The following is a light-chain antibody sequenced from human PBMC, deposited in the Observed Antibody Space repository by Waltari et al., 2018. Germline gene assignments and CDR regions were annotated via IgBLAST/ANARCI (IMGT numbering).Light chain of an antibody. CDR1: NSNIGSND. CDR3: ASWDDSLTGRWV. Sequence: QSVVTQPPSVSGTPGQRVTISCSGSNSNIGSNDVNWYQQLPGTAPKLLIYNNNQRPSGVPDRFSGSKSGSSASLAISGLQSEDEGDYYCASWDDSLTGRWVFGGGTKLTVL. CDR2: NNN. J-gene: IGLJ3*02. V-gene: IGLV1-44*01.